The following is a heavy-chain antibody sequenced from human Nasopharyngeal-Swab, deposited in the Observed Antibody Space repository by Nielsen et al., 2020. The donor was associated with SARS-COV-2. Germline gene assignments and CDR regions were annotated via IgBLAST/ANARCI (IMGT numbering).Heavy chain of an antibody. V-gene: IGHV4-31*02. CDR2: IYYSGST. J-gene: IGHJ3*02. Sequence: WIRQPPGKGLEWIGYIYYSGSTYYNPSLKSRVTISVDTSKNQFSLKLSSVTAADTAVYYWAREGVGRYSGYDPKGANWPDAFDIWGQGTMVTVSS. D-gene: IGHD5-12*01. CDR3: AREGVGRYSGYDPKGANWPDAFDI.